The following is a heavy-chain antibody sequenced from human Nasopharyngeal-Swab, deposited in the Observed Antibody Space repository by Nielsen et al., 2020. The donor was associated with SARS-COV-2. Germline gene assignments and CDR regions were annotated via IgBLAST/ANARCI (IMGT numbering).Heavy chain of an antibody. J-gene: IGHJ6*02. D-gene: IGHD6-19*01. CDR3: ARGSKQWLVSLSRDYYYGMDV. CDR2: INHSGST. V-gene: IGHV4-34*01. Sequence: WIRQPPGKGLEWIGEINHSGSTNYNPSLKSRVTISIDTSKNQFSLNLRSVTAADTAVYYCARGSKQWLVSLSRDYYYGMDVWGQGTTVTVSS.